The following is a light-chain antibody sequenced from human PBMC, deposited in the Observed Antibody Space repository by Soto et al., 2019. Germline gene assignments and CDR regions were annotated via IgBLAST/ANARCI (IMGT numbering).Light chain of an antibody. CDR1: VSISSW. CDR2: KAS. CDR3: QQYNSYST. V-gene: IGKV1-5*03. J-gene: IGKJ5*01. Sequence: DIQMTQSPSTLSASVGDTVTIAFRPSVSISSWWDWYQQNPGQAFNLLIYKASSLESGVPSRVSGSGSGTEFTLNISSLQPDDFATYYCQQYNSYSTFGQGTRLEI.